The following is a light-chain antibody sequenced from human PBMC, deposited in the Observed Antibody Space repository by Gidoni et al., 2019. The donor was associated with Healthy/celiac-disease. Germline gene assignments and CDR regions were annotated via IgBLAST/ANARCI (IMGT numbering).Light chain of an antibody. CDR2: DNN. Sequence: QSVLTQPPSVSAAPGQKVTISCSGSSPNIGNNYVSWYQQLPGTAPKLLIYDNNKRPSGIPDRFSGSKSGTPATLGITGLQTGDEADYYCGTWDSSLSAGVFGTGTKVTVL. CDR3: GTWDSSLSAGV. CDR1: SPNIGNNY. V-gene: IGLV1-51*01. J-gene: IGLJ1*01.